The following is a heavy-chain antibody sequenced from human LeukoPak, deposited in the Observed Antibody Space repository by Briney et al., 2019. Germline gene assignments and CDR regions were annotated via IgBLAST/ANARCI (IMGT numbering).Heavy chain of an antibody. CDR3: ATFVRYFDWSVPFGP. Sequence: ASVKVSCKVSGYTLTELSMHWVRQAPGKGLEWMGGFDPEDGETIYAQKFQGRVTMTEDTSTDTAYMELSSLRSEDTAVYYCATFVRYFDWSVPFGPWGQGTLVTVSS. V-gene: IGHV1-24*01. CDR2: FDPEDGET. CDR1: GYTLTELS. J-gene: IGHJ5*02. D-gene: IGHD3-9*01.